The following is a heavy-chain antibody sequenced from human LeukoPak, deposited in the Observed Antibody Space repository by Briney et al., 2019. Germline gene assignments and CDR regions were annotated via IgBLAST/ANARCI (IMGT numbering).Heavy chain of an antibody. V-gene: IGHV1-69*13. CDR1: GGTFSSYA. CDR2: LIPIFGTA. J-gene: IGHJ4*02. D-gene: IGHD3-9*01. CDR3: AREWNTYDILTGYIDY. Sequence: ASVKVSCKASGGTFSSYAISWVRHAPGQGLDWMGGLIPIFGTAYYAQKFQGRVTITADESTSTAYMELSSLRSEDTAVYYCAREWNTYDILTGYIDYWGQGALVTVSS.